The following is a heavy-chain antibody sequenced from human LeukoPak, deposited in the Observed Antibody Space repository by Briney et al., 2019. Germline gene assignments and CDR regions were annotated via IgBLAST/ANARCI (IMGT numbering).Heavy chain of an antibody. Sequence: PSETLSLTCAVYGGSFSGYYWSWIRQPPGKGLEWIGEINHSGSTNYNPSLKSRVTISVDTSKNQFSLKLSSVTAADTAVYYCARARRVTMVRGVIFDYWGQGTLVTVSS. V-gene: IGHV4-34*01. J-gene: IGHJ4*02. D-gene: IGHD3-10*01. CDR1: GGSFSGYY. CDR2: INHSGST. CDR3: ARARRVTMVRGVIFDY.